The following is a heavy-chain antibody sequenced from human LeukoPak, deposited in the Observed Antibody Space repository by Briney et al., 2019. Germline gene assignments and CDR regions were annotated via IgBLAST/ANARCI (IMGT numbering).Heavy chain of an antibody. D-gene: IGHD3-3*01. CDR3: AKNKFALEWIPFDY. CDR2: ISGSGGST. V-gene: IGHV3-23*01. Sequence: GRSLRLSCAASGFTFSDYGMHWVRQAPGKGLEWVSAISGSGGSTYYADSVKGRFTISRDNSKNTLYLQMNSLRAEDTAVYYCAKNKFALEWIPFDYWGQGTLVTVSS. J-gene: IGHJ4*02. CDR1: GFTFSDYG.